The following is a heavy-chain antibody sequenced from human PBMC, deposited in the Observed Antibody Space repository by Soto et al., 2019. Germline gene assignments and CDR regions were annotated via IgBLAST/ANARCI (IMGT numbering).Heavy chain of an antibody. V-gene: IGHV3-30-3*01. Sequence: QVQLVESGGGVVQPGRSLRLSCAASGFTFSSYAMHWVRQAPGKGLEWVALISYDGNNRYHADSVKGRFTISRDNSKTSLYLEMNNLRAEDTAIYYCARDLRTTVTTRGVWYFDLWGRGTLVTVSS. D-gene: IGHD4-17*01. CDR2: ISYDGNNR. CDR3: ARDLRTTVTTRGVWYFDL. CDR1: GFTFSSYA. J-gene: IGHJ2*01.